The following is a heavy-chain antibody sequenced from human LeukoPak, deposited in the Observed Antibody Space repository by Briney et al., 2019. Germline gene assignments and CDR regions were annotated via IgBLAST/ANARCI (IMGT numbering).Heavy chain of an antibody. CDR2: TNTNTGNP. CDR3: ASGRPYYYDTTGYAHFDY. V-gene: IGHV7-4-1*02. Sequence: ASVKVSCKASGYTFTSYAMNWVRQAPGQGLEWMGWTNTNTGNPTYAQGFTGRFVFSLDTSVSTAYLQISSLKAEDTAVYYCASGRPYYYDTTGYAHFDYWGQGTLVTVSS. D-gene: IGHD3-22*01. CDR1: GYTFTSYA. J-gene: IGHJ4*02.